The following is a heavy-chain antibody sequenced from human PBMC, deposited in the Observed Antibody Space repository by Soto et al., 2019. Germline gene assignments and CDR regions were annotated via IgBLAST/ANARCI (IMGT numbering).Heavy chain of an antibody. CDR2: INSDGSIT. D-gene: IGHD6-13*01. CDR1: GFTFSSNW. J-gene: IGHJ4*02. Sequence: GGSLRLSCAASGFTFSSNWMHWVRQAPGKGLVWVSRINSDGSITSYADSVKGQFTISRDNAKNTLYLQMNSLRADDTAVYYWARGSSSWYVSSDYWGQVTPVTVSS. V-gene: IGHV3-74*01. CDR3: ARGSSSWYVSSDY.